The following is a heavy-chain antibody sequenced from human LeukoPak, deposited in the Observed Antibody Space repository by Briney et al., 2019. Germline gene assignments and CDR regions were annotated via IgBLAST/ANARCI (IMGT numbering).Heavy chain of an antibody. Sequence: GGSLRLSCAASGFSFRSYAMSWVRQAPGKGLEWVSVITGTGGSTNYADSVKGRFTISRDNSKNTLYLQMNSLRAEDTAVYYCANPFSTSSYHVFDYWGQGTLVTVSS. J-gene: IGHJ4*02. CDR1: GFSFRSYA. V-gene: IGHV3-23*01. CDR3: ANPFSTSSYHVFDY. CDR2: ITGTGGST. D-gene: IGHD2-2*01.